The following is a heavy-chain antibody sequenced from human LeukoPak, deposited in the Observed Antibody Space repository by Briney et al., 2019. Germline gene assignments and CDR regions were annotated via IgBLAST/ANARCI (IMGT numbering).Heavy chain of an antibody. V-gene: IGHV3-23*01. CDR1: GFTFSTFA. Sequence: GGSLRLSCAASGFTFSTFAMSWVRQAPGKGLEWVSTISSSGSGTYYADSVKGRFTISRDNSNNALYLQMNSLRAEDTAVYYCARDSGVATILHYYGMDVWGQGTTVTVSS. CDR2: ISSSGSGT. D-gene: IGHD5-12*01. CDR3: ARDSGVATILHYYGMDV. J-gene: IGHJ6*02.